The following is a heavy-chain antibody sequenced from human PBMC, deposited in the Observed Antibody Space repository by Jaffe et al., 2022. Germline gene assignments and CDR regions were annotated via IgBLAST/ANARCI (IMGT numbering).Heavy chain of an antibody. J-gene: IGHJ4*02. D-gene: IGHD2-15*01. CDR2: ISGSGSNT. Sequence: EVQLLESGGGLVQPGGSLRLSCAASGFTFSSYAMSWVRQAPGKGLEWVSVISGSGSNTYYADSVKGRFTISRDNSKNTLYLQMNSLRAEDTAIYYCAKAPLGNCIGGRCYMIDYWGQGTLVTVSS. CDR1: GFTFSSYA. CDR3: AKAPLGNCIGGRCYMIDY. V-gene: IGHV3-23*01.